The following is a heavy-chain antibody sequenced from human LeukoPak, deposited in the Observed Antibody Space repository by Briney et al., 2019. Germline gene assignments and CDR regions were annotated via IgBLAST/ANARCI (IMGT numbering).Heavy chain of an antibody. CDR1: GFPFSSYW. Sequence: GGSLRHSCAASGFPFSSYWMHWVRQGPGRGLVWVSRIIGDGSGTNYADSVKGRFTISRDNAKNTLYLQMNSLRAEDTAVYYCARGQSTNFLDVWGQGTTVTVSS. J-gene: IGHJ6*02. D-gene: IGHD2-2*01. CDR3: ARGQSTNFLDV. CDR2: IIGDGSGT. V-gene: IGHV3-74*01.